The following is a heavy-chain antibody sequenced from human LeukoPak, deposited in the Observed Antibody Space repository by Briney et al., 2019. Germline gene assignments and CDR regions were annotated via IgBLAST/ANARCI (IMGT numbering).Heavy chain of an antibody. CDR1: GFTFSSYE. V-gene: IGHV3-48*03. CDR2: ISSSGSTI. D-gene: IGHD4-23*01. CDR3: ARGDYGGNPGFEY. J-gene: IGHJ4*02. Sequence: GGSLRLSCAASGFTFSSYEMNWVRQAPGKGLEWVSYISSSGSTIYYADSVKGRATISRDNAKNSLYLQMNSLRAEDTAVYYCARGDYGGNPGFEYWGQGTLVTVSS.